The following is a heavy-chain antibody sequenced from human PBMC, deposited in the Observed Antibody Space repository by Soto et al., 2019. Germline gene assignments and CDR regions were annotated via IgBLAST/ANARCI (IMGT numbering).Heavy chain of an antibody. CDR1: GYTFTNYA. Sequence: ASVKVSCKSSGYTFTNYAMHWVRQAPGQRLEWMGWINAAIGNTKYSQKFQGSVTITRDTSANTAYMELSSLRSEDTAVYYCARRNVYGSGSYSFDYWGQGTLVTVSS. J-gene: IGHJ4*02. D-gene: IGHD3-10*01. V-gene: IGHV1-3*01. CDR3: ARRNVYGSGSYSFDY. CDR2: INAAIGNT.